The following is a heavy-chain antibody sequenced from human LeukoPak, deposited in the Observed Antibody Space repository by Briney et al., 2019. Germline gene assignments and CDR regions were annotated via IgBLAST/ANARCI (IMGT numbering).Heavy chain of an antibody. CDR3: ARSNLQYSYGNNWFDP. CDR2: IITIVGIA. V-gene: IGHV1-69*10. D-gene: IGHD5-18*01. Sequence: SVTVSCKAAGGTFSSYAIRWVGQAPGEGGEWMGWIITIVGIANYAQKFQGRVTITADKSTSTAYMELSSLRSEDTAVYYCARSNLQYSYGNNWFDPWGQGTLVTVSS. J-gene: IGHJ5*02. CDR1: GGTFSSYA.